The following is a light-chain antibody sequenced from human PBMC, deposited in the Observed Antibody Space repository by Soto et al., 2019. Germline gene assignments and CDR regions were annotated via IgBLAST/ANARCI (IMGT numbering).Light chain of an antibody. CDR1: QSVSSSY. Sequence: DIVLTQSTGTLSLSPGERATLSCRASQSVSSSYLGWYKQKPGQAPRLLIYAATSRATGIPDRFSGSGSATDFTLTISRLETEDFAVYYCQQYGSSPYTFGQGTKLEIK. V-gene: IGKV3-20*01. J-gene: IGKJ2*01. CDR2: AAT. CDR3: QQYGSSPYT.